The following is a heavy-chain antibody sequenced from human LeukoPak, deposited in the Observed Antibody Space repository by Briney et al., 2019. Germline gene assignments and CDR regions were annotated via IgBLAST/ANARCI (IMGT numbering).Heavy chain of an antibody. V-gene: IGHV4-34*01. J-gene: IGHJ5*02. D-gene: IGHD3-16*01. CDR1: GGSFSGYY. CDR3: ARGGGQPRQYNWFDP. CDR2: INHSGST. Sequence: SETLSLTCAVYGGSFSGYYWSWIRQPPGKGLEWIGEINHSGSTNYNPSLKSRVTISVDTSKDQFSLKLSSVTAADTAAYYCARGGGQPRQYNWFDPWGQGTLVTVSS.